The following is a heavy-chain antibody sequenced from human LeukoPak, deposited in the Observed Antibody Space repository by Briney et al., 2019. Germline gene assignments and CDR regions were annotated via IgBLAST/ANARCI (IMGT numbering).Heavy chain of an antibody. CDR3: ARDYYDYVWGSYRYFDY. J-gene: IGHJ4*02. Sequence: ASVKVSCKASGYTFTGYYMHWVRQAPGQGLEWMGWINPNSGGTNYAQKFQGRVTMTRDTSISTAYMELSRLRSDDTAVYYCARDYYDYVWGSYRYFDYWGQGTLVTVSS. CDR1: GYTFTGYY. V-gene: IGHV1-2*02. D-gene: IGHD3-16*02. CDR2: INPNSGGT.